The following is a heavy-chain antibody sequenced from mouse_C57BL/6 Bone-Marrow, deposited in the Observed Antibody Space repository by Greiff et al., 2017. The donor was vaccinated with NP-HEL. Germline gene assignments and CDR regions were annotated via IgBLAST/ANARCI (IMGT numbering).Heavy chain of an antibody. Sequence: EVKLMESGAELVKPGASVKLSCTASGFNIKDYYMHWVKQRTEQGLEWIGRIDPEDGETKYAPKFQGKATITADTSSNTAYLQLSSLTSEDTAVYYCARWEIYYGNYVGYAMDYWGQGTSVTVSS. CDR2: IDPEDGET. D-gene: IGHD2-1*01. V-gene: IGHV14-2*01. J-gene: IGHJ4*01. CDR3: ARWEIYYGNYVGYAMDY. CDR1: GFNIKDYY.